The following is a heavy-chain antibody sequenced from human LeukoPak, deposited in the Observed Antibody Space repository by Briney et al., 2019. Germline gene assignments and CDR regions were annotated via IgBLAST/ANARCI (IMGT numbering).Heavy chain of an antibody. V-gene: IGHV3-21*01. J-gene: IGHJ4*02. CDR3: ARRYSSGWYGNNYFDY. CDR1: GFTFSSYS. CDR2: ISNSSSYI. D-gene: IGHD6-19*01. Sequence: TGGSLRLSCAAFGFTFSSYSMNWVRQAPGKGLEWVSSISNSSSYIYYADSVKGRFTISRDNAKNSLYLQMNSLRAEDTAVYYCARRYSSGWYGNNYFDYWGQGTLVTVSS.